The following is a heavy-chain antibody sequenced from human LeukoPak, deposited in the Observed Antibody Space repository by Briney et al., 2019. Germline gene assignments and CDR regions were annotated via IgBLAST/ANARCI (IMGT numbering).Heavy chain of an antibody. J-gene: IGHJ4*02. CDR2: INSDGSST. Sequence: PGGSLRLSCAASGFTFSSHWMHWVRQAPGKGLVWVSRINSDGSSTNYADAVKGRFTVSRDNAKNTLYLQVNSLRAEDTAVYYCARDKSSGYWFIDYWGQGILVTVSS. CDR3: ARDKSSGYWFIDY. CDR1: GFTFSSHW. D-gene: IGHD3-22*01. V-gene: IGHV3-74*01.